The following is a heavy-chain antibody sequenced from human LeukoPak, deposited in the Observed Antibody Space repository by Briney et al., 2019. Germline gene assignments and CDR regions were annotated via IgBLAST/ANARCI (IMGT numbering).Heavy chain of an antibody. Sequence: GESLKLSCAVSGFTVSSNYMSWVRQAPGKGLEWVSVTDSGSGTYYADSVKGRFTISRDNSKNTLYLQMNSLRADETAIYYCARGHSRDYYYAVDVWGQGTTVTVSS. J-gene: IGHJ6*02. CDR3: ARGHSRDYYYAVDV. V-gene: IGHV3-66*01. D-gene: IGHD3-22*01. CDR1: GFTVSSNY. CDR2: TDSGSGT.